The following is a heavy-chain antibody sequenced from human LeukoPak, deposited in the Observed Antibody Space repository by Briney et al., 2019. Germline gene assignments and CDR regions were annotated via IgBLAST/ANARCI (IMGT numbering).Heavy chain of an antibody. V-gene: IGHV3-7*01. D-gene: IGHD3-16*01. Sequence: GGSLRLSCAASGFTFSSCWMSWVRQAPGKGLEWVANIKQDGSEKYYVDSVKGRFTISRDNAKNSLYLQMNSLRAEDTAVYYCARDTRDYGYVWGSWYYFDYWGQGTLVTVSS. CDR1: GFTFSSCW. CDR2: IKQDGSEK. CDR3: ARDTRDYGYVWGSWYYFDY. J-gene: IGHJ4*02.